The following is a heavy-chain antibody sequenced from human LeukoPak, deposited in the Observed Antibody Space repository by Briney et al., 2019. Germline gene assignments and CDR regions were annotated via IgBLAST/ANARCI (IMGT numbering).Heavy chain of an antibody. CDR3: AKDSFKAVAGSFDY. V-gene: IGHV3-23*01. CDR2: ISGSGGST. CDR1: GFTFSSYA. Sequence: KPGVSLRLSCAASGFTFSSYAMSWVRQARGKGLEWVSAISGSGGSTYYADSVKGRFTISRDNSKNALYLQMNSLRAEDTAVYYCAKDSFKAVAGSFDYWGQGTLVTISS. J-gene: IGHJ4*02. D-gene: IGHD6-19*01.